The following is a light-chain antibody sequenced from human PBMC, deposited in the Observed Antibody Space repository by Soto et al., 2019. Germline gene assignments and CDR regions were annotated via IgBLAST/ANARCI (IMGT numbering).Light chain of an antibody. CDR1: QDICRD. CDR3: QQYNDWPRYT. J-gene: IGKJ2*01. V-gene: IGKV3-15*01. Sequence: EKVKTESSGTLFVSPGERATLSCKASQDICRDLAWYPQQPGQAPRLLLFGATTRDTGPPARFSGSGSGTEFTLTVSSLQSEDFAVYYCQQYNDWPRYTFGQGTKLQIK. CDR2: GAT.